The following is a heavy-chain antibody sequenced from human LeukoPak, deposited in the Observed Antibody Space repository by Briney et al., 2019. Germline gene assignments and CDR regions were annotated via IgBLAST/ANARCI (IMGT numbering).Heavy chain of an antibody. Sequence: GGSQRLSCAVSGFTFSNYAMSWVRQAPGKGLEWVSAITSSGGDTYNADSVRGRFSISRDNSKNTLYLQMNSLRAEDTAVFFCAKADYNDYAFDNWGQGPLLTVSA. CDR1: GFTFSNYA. D-gene: IGHD4-11*01. J-gene: IGHJ4*02. V-gene: IGHV3-23*01. CDR3: AKADYNDYAFDN. CDR2: ITSSGGDT.